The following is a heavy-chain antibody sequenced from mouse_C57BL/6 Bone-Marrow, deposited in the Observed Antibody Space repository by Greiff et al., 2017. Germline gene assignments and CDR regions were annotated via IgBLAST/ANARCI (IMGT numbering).Heavy chain of an antibody. CDR1: GYTFTGYW. V-gene: IGHV1-9*01. CDR3: ARDYYGSSYWYFDV. Sequence: QVQLKESGAELMKPGASVKLSCKATGYTFTGYWIEWVKQRPGHGLEWIGEILPGSGSTNYNEKFKGKATFTADTSSNTAYMKLSSLTTEDSAIYYCARDYYGSSYWYFDVWGTGTTVTVSS. D-gene: IGHD1-1*01. J-gene: IGHJ1*03. CDR2: ILPGSGST.